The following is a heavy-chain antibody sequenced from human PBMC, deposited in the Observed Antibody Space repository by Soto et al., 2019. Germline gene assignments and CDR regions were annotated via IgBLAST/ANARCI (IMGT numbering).Heavy chain of an antibody. D-gene: IGHD3-3*01. V-gene: IGHV3-64D*06. Sequence: GGSLRLSCSASGFTFSSYAMHWVRQAPGKGLEYVSAISSNGGSTYYADSVKGRFTISRDNSKNTLYLQMSSLRAEDTAVYYCVKGPSSGAEFYNWFDPWGQGTLVTVSS. CDR2: ISSNGGST. CDR3: VKGPSSGAEFYNWFDP. J-gene: IGHJ5*02. CDR1: GFTFSSYA.